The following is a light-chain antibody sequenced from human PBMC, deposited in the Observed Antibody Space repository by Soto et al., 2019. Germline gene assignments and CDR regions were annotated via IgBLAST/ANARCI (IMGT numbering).Light chain of an antibody. V-gene: IGKV3D-20*02. CDR2: GAS. CDR1: QSVSSSY. Sequence: TQSPVTXSLEQTQGAPPNWRASQSVSSSYLAWYQKKPGQAXRXXXYGASSRPTGIPHRFSASGSGKDFTLTISIVEPQDFALYYCQQRSNWQITFGHGIRLEI. J-gene: IGKJ5*01. CDR3: QQRSNWQIT.